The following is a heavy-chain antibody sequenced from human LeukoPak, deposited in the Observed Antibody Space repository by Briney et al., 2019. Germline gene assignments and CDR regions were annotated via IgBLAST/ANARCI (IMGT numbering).Heavy chain of an antibody. J-gene: IGHJ1*01. V-gene: IGHV3-23*01. D-gene: IGHD6-13*01. Sequence: GGSLRPSCAASGFTFSKYAMSWVRQAPGKGLEWVSAISGSGGSTYYADSVKGRFTISRDNSKNTLYLQMNSLRAEDTAVYYCAYLVGQRSSWYGEYFQHWGQGTLVTVSS. CDR1: GFTFSKYA. CDR3: AYLVGQRSSWYGEYFQH. CDR2: ISGSGGST.